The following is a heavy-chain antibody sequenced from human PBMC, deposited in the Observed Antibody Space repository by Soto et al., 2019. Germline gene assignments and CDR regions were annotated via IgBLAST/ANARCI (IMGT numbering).Heavy chain of an antibody. CDR1: GFTFSSYS. D-gene: IGHD1-26*01. Sequence: GGSLRLSCAASGFTFSSYSMNWVRHAPGKGLEWVSSVSSSSSYIYYADSVKGRFTISRDNAKNSLYLQMNSLRAEDTAVYYCARAASGSYHYFDYWGQGTLVTVSS. V-gene: IGHV3-21*01. CDR2: VSSSSSYI. CDR3: ARAASGSYHYFDY. J-gene: IGHJ4*02.